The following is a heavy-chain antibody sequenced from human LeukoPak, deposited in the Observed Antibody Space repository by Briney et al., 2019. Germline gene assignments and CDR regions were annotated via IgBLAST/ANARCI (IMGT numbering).Heavy chain of an antibody. V-gene: IGHV1-69*13. Sequence: ASVKVSCKASGGTFSSYAISWVRQAPGQGLEWMGGIIPIFGTANYAQKFQGRVTITADESTSTAYMVLSSLRSEDTAVYYCARSRGQYQLLYIGFDPWGQGTLVTVSS. CDR1: GGTFSSYA. J-gene: IGHJ5*02. CDR3: ARSRGQYQLLYIGFDP. D-gene: IGHD2-2*02. CDR2: IIPIFGTA.